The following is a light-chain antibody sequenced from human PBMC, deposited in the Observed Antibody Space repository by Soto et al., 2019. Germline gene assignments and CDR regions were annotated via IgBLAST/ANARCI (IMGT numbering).Light chain of an antibody. CDR3: LQDYSYPLT. CDR1: QAIRND. Sequence: AIQVTQSPSSLSASIGDSVTITCRASQAIRNDLAWYQQKPGKAPNLLIYAATHLQSGVPSRFSGSGSGSDFTLIISSLQPVDFATYYCLQDYSYPLTFGGGTKVEIK. V-gene: IGKV1-6*01. J-gene: IGKJ4*01. CDR2: AAT.